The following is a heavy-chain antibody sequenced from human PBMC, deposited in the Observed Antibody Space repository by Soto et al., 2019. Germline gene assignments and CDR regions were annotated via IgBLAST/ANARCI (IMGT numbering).Heavy chain of an antibody. V-gene: IGHV1-69*13. D-gene: IGHD3-22*01. CDR1: GGTFSSYA. Sequence: SVKVSCKASGGTFSSYAISWVRQAPGQGLEWMGGIIPIFGTANYAQKFQGRVTITADESTSTAYMELSSLRSEDTAVYYCARDNLNYYDSSGYYPYYYYGMDVWGQGTTVTVSS. CDR2: IIPIFGTA. J-gene: IGHJ6*02. CDR3: ARDNLNYYDSSGYYPYYYYGMDV.